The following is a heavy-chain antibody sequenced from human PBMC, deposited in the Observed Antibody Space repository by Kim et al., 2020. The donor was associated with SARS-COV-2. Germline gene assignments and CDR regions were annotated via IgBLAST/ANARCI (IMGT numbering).Heavy chain of an antibody. V-gene: IGHV3-33*06. Sequence: KGRFTISRDNSKNTLYLQMNSLRAEDTAVYYCAKEESGYIYGDYVRYFDYWGQGTLVTVSS. CDR3: AKEESGYIYGDYVRYFDY. D-gene: IGHD4-17*01. J-gene: IGHJ4*02.